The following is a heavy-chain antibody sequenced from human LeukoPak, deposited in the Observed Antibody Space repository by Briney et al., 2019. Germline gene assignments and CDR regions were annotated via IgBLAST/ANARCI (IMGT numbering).Heavy chain of an antibody. D-gene: IGHD2-21*01. CDR3: ARDVPPAYCGGDCYKLNWFDP. Sequence: ASVKVSCKASGYSFPSYGISWVRQAPGQGLEWMGWIRAYNLGTKYAQKFLGRVTITADKSTSTAYMELSSLRSEDTAVYYCARDVPPAYCGGDCYKLNWFDPWGQGTLVTVSS. CDR2: IRAYNLGT. CDR1: GYSFPSYG. V-gene: IGHV1-18*01. J-gene: IGHJ5*02.